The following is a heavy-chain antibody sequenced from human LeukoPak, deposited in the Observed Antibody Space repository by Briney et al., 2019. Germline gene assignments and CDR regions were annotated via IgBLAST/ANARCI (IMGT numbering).Heavy chain of an antibody. J-gene: IGHJ4*02. Sequence: SETLSLTCTVSGGSVSSGSYYWSWIRQPPGKGLEWIGYIYHSGSTYYNPSLKSRVTISVDRSKNQFSLKLSSVTAADTAVYYCARVRPGDYFDYWGQGTLVTVSS. V-gene: IGHV4-30-2*01. D-gene: IGHD7-27*01. CDR3: ARVRPGDYFDY. CDR2: IYHSGST. CDR1: GGSVSSGSYY.